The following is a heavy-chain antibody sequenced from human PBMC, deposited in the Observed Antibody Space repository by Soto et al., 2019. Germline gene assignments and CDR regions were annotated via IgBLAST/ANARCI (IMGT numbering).Heavy chain of an antibody. J-gene: IGHJ4*02. CDR1: CCSLRCGGYP. V-gene: IGHV4-30-2*01. CDR2: IYHSGST. Sequence: QLHESGSGLVKPSQNLFLNCPVPCCSLRCGGYPWSLNPQAPGKGLEWIGYIYHSGSTYYNPSLKSRVTISVDRSKNQFSLKLSSVTAADTAVYYCDRAGGLGAVAADYWGQGTLVTVSS. D-gene: IGHD6-19*01. CDR3: DRAGGLGAVAADY.